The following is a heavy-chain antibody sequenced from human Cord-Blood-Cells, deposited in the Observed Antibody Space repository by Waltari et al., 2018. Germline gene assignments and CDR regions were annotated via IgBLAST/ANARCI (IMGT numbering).Heavy chain of an antibody. CDR2: ISYDGSNK. CDR1: GFTFSSYA. Sequence: QVQLVESGGGVVQPGRSLRLSCAASGFTFSSYAMHGVRQAPGKGLEWVAVISYDGSNKYYADSVKGRFTISRDNSKNTLYLQMNSLRAEDTAVYYCARDSSNYFDYWGQGTLVTVSS. D-gene: IGHD4-4*01. CDR3: ARDSSNYFDY. J-gene: IGHJ4*02. V-gene: IGHV3-30-3*01.